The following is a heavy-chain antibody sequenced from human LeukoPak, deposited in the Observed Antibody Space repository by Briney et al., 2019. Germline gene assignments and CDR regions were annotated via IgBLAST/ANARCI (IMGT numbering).Heavy chain of an antibody. CDR2: IYYSGST. CDR1: GGSVSSGTYY. D-gene: IGHD2-2*01. J-gene: IGHJ6*04. Sequence: PSETLSLTCTVSGGSVSSGTYYWSWIRQPPGKGLEWIGYIYYSGSTKYNPSLKSRVTISVDTSKNQFSLKLSSVTAADTAVYYCARDTADEYCSSASCYGMDVWGKGTTVTVSS. V-gene: IGHV4-61*01. CDR3: ARDTADEYCSSASCYGMDV.